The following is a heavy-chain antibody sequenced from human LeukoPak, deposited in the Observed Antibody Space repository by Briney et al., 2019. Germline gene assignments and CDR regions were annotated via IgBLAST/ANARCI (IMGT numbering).Heavy chain of an antibody. CDR1: GFTFRSYW. V-gene: IGHV3-7*01. CDR2: IKPDGSER. Sequence: GGSLRLSCAASGFTFRSYWMAWVRQAPGKGLEWVANIKPDGSERYYVDSVKGRFTVSRGNAQNSLHLQMNSLRADDTAVYYCARDESYCSSTSCDYYYMDVWGKGTTVTVAS. D-gene: IGHD2-2*01. J-gene: IGHJ6*03. CDR3: ARDESYCSSTSCDYYYMDV.